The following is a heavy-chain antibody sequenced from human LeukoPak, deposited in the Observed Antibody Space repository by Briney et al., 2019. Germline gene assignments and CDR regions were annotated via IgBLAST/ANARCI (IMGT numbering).Heavy chain of an antibody. Sequence: PGGSLRLSCAASGFTFSSYGMSWVRQAPGKGLEWVSAIGGRDGSTYYADSVKGRFTISRDNSKNTLYVQMNSLRAEDTAIYYCAKVAPLGDGDYWYFDLWGRGTLVTVSS. CDR1: GFTFSSYG. D-gene: IGHD4-17*01. CDR3: AKVAPLGDGDYWYFDL. J-gene: IGHJ2*01. CDR2: IGGRDGST. V-gene: IGHV3-23*01.